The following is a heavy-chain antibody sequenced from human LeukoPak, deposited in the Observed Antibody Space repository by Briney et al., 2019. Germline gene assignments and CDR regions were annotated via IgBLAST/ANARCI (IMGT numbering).Heavy chain of an antibody. Sequence: ASVKVSCKASGYTFTNYYMHWVRQAPGQGLEWMGIINPSGGSTSYAQKFQGRVTMTRDTSTSTVYMELSSLRSEDTAVYYCATAQRYFDWLSSRNWFDPWGQGTLVTVSS. J-gene: IGHJ5*02. D-gene: IGHD3-9*01. CDR2: INPSGGST. V-gene: IGHV1-46*01. CDR1: GYTFTNYY. CDR3: ATAQRYFDWLSSRNWFDP.